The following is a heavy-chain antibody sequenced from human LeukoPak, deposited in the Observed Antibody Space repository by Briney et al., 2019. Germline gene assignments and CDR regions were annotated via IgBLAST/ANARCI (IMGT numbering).Heavy chain of an antibody. CDR3: AREGIVRTYDQ. CDR1: GGSISGYY. CDR2: IYYNGKA. J-gene: IGHJ4*02. V-gene: IGHV4-59*12. Sequence: PSETLSLTCTVSGGSISGYYWTWIRQPPGKGLEWIGQIYYNGKADYNPSLKSRVTISLDTSKNQFSLRLSSVTAADTAVYYCAREGIVRTYDQWGQGTLVTVSS. D-gene: IGHD2/OR15-2a*01.